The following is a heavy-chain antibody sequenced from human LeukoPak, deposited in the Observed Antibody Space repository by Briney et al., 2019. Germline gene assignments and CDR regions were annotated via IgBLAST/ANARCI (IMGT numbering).Heavy chain of an antibody. V-gene: IGHV3-21*01. CDR2: ISSSSSYI. CDR1: GFTFSSYS. D-gene: IGHD2-8*01. CDR3: ARGDRLGYCTNGVCYPTDY. Sequence: PGGFLRLSCAASGFTFSSYSMNWVRQAPGKGLEWVSSISSSSSYIYYADSVKGRFTISRDNAKNSLYLQMNSLRAEDTAVYYCARGDRLGYCTNGVCYPTDYWGQGTLVTVSS. J-gene: IGHJ4*02.